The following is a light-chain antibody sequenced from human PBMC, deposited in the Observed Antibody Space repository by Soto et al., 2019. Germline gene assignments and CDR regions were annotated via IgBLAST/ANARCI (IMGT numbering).Light chain of an antibody. CDR3: QQYDTYWT. CDR2: KAS. J-gene: IGKJ1*01. V-gene: IGKV1-5*03. Sequence: DIQMTQSSSTLSASVGDRVTLSCRASQSIRNWLAWYQQKPGKAPKLLISKASSLESGVPSRFSGSGSGTEFTLTISSLQPDDFATYYCQQYDTYWTFGQGTKVDIK. CDR1: QSIRNW.